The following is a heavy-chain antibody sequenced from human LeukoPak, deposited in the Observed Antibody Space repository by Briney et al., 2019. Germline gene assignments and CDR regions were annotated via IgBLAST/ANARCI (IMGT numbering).Heavy chain of an antibody. CDR1: GFTFSTYA. CDR2: ISRGGDVT. Sequence: GGSLRLSCAASGFTFSTYAMTWGRQAPGKGLEWGSLISRGGDVTYYADSVKGRFTISRDSSKTPLYLQMHSLRAEATAVYYCAARPGEVAVPYDYWGQGTLVTVSS. V-gene: IGHV3-23*01. CDR3: AARPGEVAVPYDY. J-gene: IGHJ4*02. D-gene: IGHD2-15*01.